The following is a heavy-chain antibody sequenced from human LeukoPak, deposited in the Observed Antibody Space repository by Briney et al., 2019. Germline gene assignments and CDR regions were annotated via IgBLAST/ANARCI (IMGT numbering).Heavy chain of an antibody. CDR3: ARFYGDRGYLDY. CDR1: GFTFSRNG. Sequence: GGSLILSCAASGFTFSRNGMHWVRQAPGKGLEWVAVIWYDGSKKYYADSVKGRFTISRDNSENILYLQMNSLRAEDTAVYYCARFYGDRGYLDYWGQGTLVTVSS. CDR2: IWYDGSKK. J-gene: IGHJ4*02. D-gene: IGHD4-17*01. V-gene: IGHV3-33*01.